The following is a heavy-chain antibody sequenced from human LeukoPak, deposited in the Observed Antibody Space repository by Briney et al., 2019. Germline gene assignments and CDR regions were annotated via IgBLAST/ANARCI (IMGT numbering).Heavy chain of an antibody. J-gene: IGHJ5*02. V-gene: IGHV3-30*05. D-gene: IGHD3-10*01. Sequence: GSLRIPCGASGFNFSWHGMHWGRQGSSKGVEGGAVISYDGSNKYYADSVKGRFTISRDNSKNTLYLQMNSLRAEDTAVYYCARDPRDYGSGSFDPWGQGTLVTVSS. CDR3: ARDPRDYGSGSFDP. CDR1: GFNFSWHG. CDR2: ISYDGSNK.